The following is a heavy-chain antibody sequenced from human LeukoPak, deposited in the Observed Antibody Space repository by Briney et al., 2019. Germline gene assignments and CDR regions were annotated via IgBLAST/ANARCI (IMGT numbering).Heavy chain of an antibody. CDR3: ARGRRETLDY. Sequence: PSETLSLTCAVYGGSFSGYYWSWIRQPPGKGLEWIGEINHSGSTNYNPSLKSRVTISVDTSKNQFSLKLSSVTAADTAVYYCARGRRETLDYWGQGTLVTVSS. D-gene: IGHD1-26*01. J-gene: IGHJ4*02. CDR2: INHSGST. CDR1: GGSFSGYY. V-gene: IGHV4-34*01.